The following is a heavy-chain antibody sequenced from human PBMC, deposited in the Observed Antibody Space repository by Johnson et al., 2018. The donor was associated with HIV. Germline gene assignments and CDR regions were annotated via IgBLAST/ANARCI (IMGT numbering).Heavy chain of an antibody. J-gene: IGHJ3*02. CDR3: AGAGDHDAFDI. V-gene: IGHV3-43*01. CDR2: ISWDGGST. Sequence: EVQLVESGGGLVQPGGSLRLSCAASGFTFDDYTMHWVRQAPGKGLEWVALISWDGGSTYYADSVKGRFTISRDNSKNTLYLQLNGLRAEDTAVYYCAGAGDHDAFDIWGQGTMVTVSS. D-gene: IGHD1-26*01. CDR1: GFTFDDYT.